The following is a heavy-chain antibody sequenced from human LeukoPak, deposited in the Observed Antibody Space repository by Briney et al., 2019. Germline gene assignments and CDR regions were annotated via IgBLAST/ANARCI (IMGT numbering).Heavy chain of an antibody. D-gene: IGHD3-22*01. CDR2: IYYSGSA. J-gene: IGHJ4*02. V-gene: IGHV4-31*03. CDR1: GDSINSGGYY. Sequence: PSQTLSLTCSVSGDSINSGGYYWSWIRQHPGKGLEWIGDIYYSGSASYNPSLKSRVSISLDTSKNQFSLKLSSVTAADTAVYYCARQGGNDSSGYYPDYWGQGTLVTVSS. CDR3: ARQGGNDSSGYYPDY.